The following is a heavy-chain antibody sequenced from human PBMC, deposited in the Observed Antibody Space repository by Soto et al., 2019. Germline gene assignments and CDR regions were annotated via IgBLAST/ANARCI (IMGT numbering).Heavy chain of an antibody. V-gene: IGHV3-21*01. CDR2: ITSSSSYI. CDR1: GFTFSLYS. J-gene: IGHJ4*02. D-gene: IGHD3-22*01. Sequence: LRLSCAASGFTFSLYSMIWVRQAPGKGLEWVASITSSSSYIYYEDSLKGRFTISRDNAKNSLFLQLDSLRAEDTAVYFCVRARSTDSRPDYWGQGTLVTVSS. CDR3: VRARSTDSRPDY.